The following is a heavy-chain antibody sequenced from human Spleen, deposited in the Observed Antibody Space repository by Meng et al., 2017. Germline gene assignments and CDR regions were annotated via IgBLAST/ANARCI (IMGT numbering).Heavy chain of an antibody. CDR2: IYSGGNT. CDR1: GFTVSHNY. Sequence: GESLKISCAASGFTVSHNYMSWVRQAPGKGLEWVSVIYSGGNTYYADSVKDRFTMSRDMSKNTLFLEMNNLRAQDTAVYYCAREFHSSGSAGTFDIWGQGTMVTVSS. D-gene: IGHD3-22*01. CDR3: AREFHSSGSAGTFDI. J-gene: IGHJ3*02. V-gene: IGHV3-66*02.